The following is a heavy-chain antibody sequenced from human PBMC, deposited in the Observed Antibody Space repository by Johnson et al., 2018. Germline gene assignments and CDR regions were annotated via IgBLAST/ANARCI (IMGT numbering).Heavy chain of an antibody. D-gene: IGHD1-26*01. CDR3: ATLVGPTPSRNCEL. CDR2: IYNDGSTT. V-gene: IGHV3-74*01. Sequence: VQLQQSGGGLVQPGGSLRLSCAASGFTFSNYWMHWVRQVPGKGLVWVSRIYNDGSTTTYADSVKGRFTISRDNAKNTLYLQMNSLRAEDTAVYYCATLVGPTPSRNCELGGRGTLVTVSS. CDR1: GFTFSNYW. J-gene: IGHJ2*01.